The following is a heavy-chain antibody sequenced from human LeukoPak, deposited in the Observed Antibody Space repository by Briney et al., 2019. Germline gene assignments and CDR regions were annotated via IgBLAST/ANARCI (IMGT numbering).Heavy chain of an antibody. V-gene: IGHV1-18*04. CDR3: ARDRSIAARSGALY. CDR2: ISAYNGNT. CDR1: GYTFTGYY. J-gene: IGHJ4*02. Sequence: ASVKVSCKASGYTFTGYYMHWVRQAPGQGLEWMGWISAYNGNTNYAQKLQGRVTMTTDTSTSTAYMELRSLRSDDTAVYYCARDRSIAARSGALYWGQGTLVTVSS. D-gene: IGHD6-6*01.